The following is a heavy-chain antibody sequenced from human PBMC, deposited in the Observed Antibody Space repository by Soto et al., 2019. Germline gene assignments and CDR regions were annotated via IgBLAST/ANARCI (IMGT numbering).Heavy chain of an antibody. CDR3: ARGGHCANGVCSALDY. Sequence: QVQLRESGPGLVKPSETLSLTCTVSGGSISTYYWSWIRQPPGKGLEWIGYLYYGGSADYNPSLKRRVTIAVDASKKRFSLKLSSVTAADTAVYYCARGGHCANGVCSALDYWGQGTLVPVAS. CDR1: GGSISTYY. J-gene: IGHJ4*02. D-gene: IGHD2-8*01. CDR2: LYYGGSA. V-gene: IGHV4-59*08.